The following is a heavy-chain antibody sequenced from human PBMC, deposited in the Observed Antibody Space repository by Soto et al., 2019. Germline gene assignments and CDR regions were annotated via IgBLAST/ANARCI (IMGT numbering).Heavy chain of an antibody. Sequence: WGSLRLSCAASGVTFSSYGMHWIRQAPGKGLEWVAVISYDGSNKYYADSVKGRFTISRDNSKNTLYLQMNSLRAEDTAVYYCAKDLETVMDVWGQGTTVTVSS. V-gene: IGHV3-30*18. D-gene: IGHD4-17*01. CDR1: GVTFSSYG. CDR2: ISYDGSNK. CDR3: AKDLETVMDV. J-gene: IGHJ6*02.